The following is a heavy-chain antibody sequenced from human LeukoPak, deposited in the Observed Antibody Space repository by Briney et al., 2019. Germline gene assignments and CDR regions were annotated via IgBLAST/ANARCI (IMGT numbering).Heavy chain of an antibody. CDR2: IIPIFGTA. CDR1: GGTFSRYA. CDR3: AGGDSSSSIWFDP. D-gene: IGHD6-6*01. Sequence: SVKVSCKASGGTFSRYAISCVPQAPGQGLEWMGGIIPIFGTANYAQKFQSSVTLTTEETPSTAYMELRTLRYADTALYYCAGGDSSSSIWFDPWGQGTLVTVSS. J-gene: IGHJ5*02. V-gene: IGHV1-69*05.